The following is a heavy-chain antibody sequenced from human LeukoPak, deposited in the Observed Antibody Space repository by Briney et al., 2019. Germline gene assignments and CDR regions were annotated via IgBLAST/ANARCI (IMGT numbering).Heavy chain of an antibody. CDR1: GYFISSGYY. Sequence: KPSETLSLTCSVSGYFISSGYYWAWIRQSPGKGLEWIGSIYYSGNTFHNPSLKSRVTISVDTSKNQFSLKLTSVTAADTAVYYCARDLVATVTPYYYYGMDVWGQGTTVTVSS. J-gene: IGHJ6*02. V-gene: IGHV4-38-2*02. CDR3: ARDLVATVTPYYYYGMDV. D-gene: IGHD5-12*01. CDR2: IYYSGNT.